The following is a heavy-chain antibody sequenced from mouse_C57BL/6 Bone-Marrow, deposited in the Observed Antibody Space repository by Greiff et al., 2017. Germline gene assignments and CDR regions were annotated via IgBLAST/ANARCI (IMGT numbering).Heavy chain of an antibody. Sequence: QVQLQQPGAELVKPGASVKLSCKASGYTFTSYWMQWVKQRPGQGLEWFGEIDPSDSYTNYNQKFKGKATLTVDTSSSTAYMQLSSLTSEDSAVYYCARFGLGSDYWGQGTTLTVSS. V-gene: IGHV1-50*01. J-gene: IGHJ2*01. D-gene: IGHD3-3*01. CDR3: ARFGLGSDY. CDR2: IDPSDSYT. CDR1: GYTFTSYW.